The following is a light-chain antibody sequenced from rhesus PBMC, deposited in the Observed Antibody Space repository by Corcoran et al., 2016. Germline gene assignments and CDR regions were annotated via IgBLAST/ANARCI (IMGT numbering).Light chain of an antibody. Sequence: DIQMTQSPSSLSASVGDPVTITCRASQGISSHLNWFQQKPGKAPKLLIYTASILDSGFPSRFSGSGSGAEFTLTISSLQPEDFATYYCLQYNGYPRTFGQGTKVDIK. V-gene: IGKV1-28*02. CDR3: LQYNGYPRT. J-gene: IGKJ1*01. CDR1: QGISSH. CDR2: TAS.